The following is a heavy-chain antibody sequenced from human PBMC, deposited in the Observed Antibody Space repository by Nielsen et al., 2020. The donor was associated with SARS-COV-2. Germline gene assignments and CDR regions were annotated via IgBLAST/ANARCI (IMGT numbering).Heavy chain of an antibody. J-gene: IGHJ4*02. CDR1: GGSFSGYY. D-gene: IGHD6-19*01. CDR2: INHSGST. CDR3: ARVSGGWVGFDY. Sequence: SETLSLTCAVYGGSFSGYYWSWIRQPPGKGLEWIGEINHSGSTNYNPSLKSRVTISVDTSKNQFSLKLSSVTAADTAVYYCARVSGGWVGFDYWGQGTLVTVSS. V-gene: IGHV4-34*01.